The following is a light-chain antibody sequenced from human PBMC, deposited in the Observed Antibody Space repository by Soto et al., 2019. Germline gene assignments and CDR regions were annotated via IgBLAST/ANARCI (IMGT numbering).Light chain of an antibody. CDR2: DAS. Sequence: DIQMTQSPSTLSASVGDRVTISCRASQSISIWLAWYQQKPGKAPKVLIFDASSLETGVPSRFSGSGSGTEFTLTISNLQPEDFATYYFQQYNSFWTFGQGTKVEMK. J-gene: IGKJ1*01. V-gene: IGKV1-5*01. CDR1: QSISIW. CDR3: QQYNSFWT.